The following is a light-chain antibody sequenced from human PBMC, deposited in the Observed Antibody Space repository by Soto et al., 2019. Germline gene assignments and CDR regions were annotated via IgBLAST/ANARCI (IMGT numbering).Light chain of an antibody. J-gene: IGLJ1*01. CDR2: GNS. V-gene: IGLV1-40*01. CDR3: SSYTRSSTPYV. Sequence: QAVVTQPPSGSGAPGQRVTISCTGSSSNIGAGHDVHWYQHLPGTAPKLLIYGNSNRPSGVPDRFSGYKSGTSASLAITGLQAEDEADYYCSSYTRSSTPYVYGTGTKVTVL. CDR1: SSNIGAGHD.